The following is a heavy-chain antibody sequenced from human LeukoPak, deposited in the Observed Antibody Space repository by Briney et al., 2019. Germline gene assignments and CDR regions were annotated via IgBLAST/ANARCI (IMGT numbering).Heavy chain of an antibody. D-gene: IGHD3-22*01. J-gene: IGHJ4*02. CDR1: GFTVSTDH. CDR2: SYSGGTS. CDR3: ARVDYDGSGHFPDY. Sequence: GGSLRLSCAASGFTVSTDHMSWVRQAPGKGLEWVAVSYSGGTSQYAESVKGRFTISRDNSKNTLSLQMNSLRAEDTALYYCARVDYDGSGHFPDYWGQGALVTVSS. V-gene: IGHV3-53*01.